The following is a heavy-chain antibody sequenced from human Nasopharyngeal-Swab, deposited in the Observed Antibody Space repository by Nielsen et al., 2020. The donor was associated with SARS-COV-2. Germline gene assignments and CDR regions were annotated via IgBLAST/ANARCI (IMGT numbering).Heavy chain of an antibody. V-gene: IGHV3-21*01. CDR1: GFTFSSYS. J-gene: IGHJ3*02. D-gene: IGHD6-19*01. CDR3: ARDQGSSGWPTAYAFDI. Sequence: GGSLRLSCAASGFTFSSYSMNWVRQAPGKGLEWVSSISSSSSYIYYADSVKGRFTISRDNAKNSLYLQMNSLTAEDTAVYYCARDQGSSGWPTAYAFDIWGQGTMVTVSS. CDR2: ISSSSSYI.